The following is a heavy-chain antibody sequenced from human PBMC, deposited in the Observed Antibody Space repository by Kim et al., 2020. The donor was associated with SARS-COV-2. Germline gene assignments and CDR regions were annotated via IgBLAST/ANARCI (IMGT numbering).Heavy chain of an antibody. CDR2: IYYSGST. V-gene: IGHV4-59*13. D-gene: IGHD3-10*01. CDR3: ARANYYGSGSYTFDY. CDR1: GGSISSYY. J-gene: IGHJ4*02. Sequence: SETLSLTCTVSGGSISSYYWSWIRQPPGKGLEWIGYIYYSGSTNYNPSLKSRVTISVDTSKNQFSLKLSSVTAADTAVYYCARANYYGSGSYTFDYWGQGTLVTVSS.